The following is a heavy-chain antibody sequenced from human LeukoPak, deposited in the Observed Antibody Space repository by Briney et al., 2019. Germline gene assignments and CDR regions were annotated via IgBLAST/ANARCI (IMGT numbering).Heavy chain of an antibody. CDR1: GGSISSGSYY. D-gene: IGHD3-22*01. Sequence: SETLSLTCTVSGGSISSGSYYWSWIRQPAGKGLEWIGRIYTSGSTNYNPSLKSRVTISVDTSKNQFSLKLSSVTAADTAVYYCAREGRGNYYDSSGYYPPDYWGQGTLVTVSS. V-gene: IGHV4-61*02. CDR3: AREGRGNYYDSSGYYPPDY. CDR2: IYTSGST. J-gene: IGHJ4*02.